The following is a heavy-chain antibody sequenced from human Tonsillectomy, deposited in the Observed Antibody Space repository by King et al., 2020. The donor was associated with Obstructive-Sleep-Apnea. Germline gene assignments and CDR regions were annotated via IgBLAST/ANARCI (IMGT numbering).Heavy chain of an antibody. D-gene: IGHD1-26*01. CDR1: GFTFTTFS. Sequence: QLVQSGAEVKKPGASVKVFCKASGFTFTTFSIYWVRQAPGQRIELLGWIYTGNGNTNCSQKCQGRVTISSDTSASTAYMELSSLRSEDTAVYYCARGGGGSYPFDYWGQGTLVTVSS. CDR3: ARGGGGSYPFDY. J-gene: IGHJ4*02. CDR2: IYTGNGNT. V-gene: IGHV1-3*04.